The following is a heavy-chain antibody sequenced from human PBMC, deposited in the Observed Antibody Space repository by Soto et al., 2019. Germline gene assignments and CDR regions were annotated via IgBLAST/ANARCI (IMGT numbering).Heavy chain of an antibody. CDR1: GGPISSSSYY. Sequence: QLQLQESGPGLVKPSETLSLTCTVYGGPISSSSYYWGWIRQPPGKGLEWIGSIYDSGTTYYNPSLKSQVTISVDTSKNQSSLKLRSVTAPDTTVYYRARRPPFGFSTNYYYMDVWGKGTTVTVSS. J-gene: IGHJ6*03. CDR2: IYDSGTT. CDR3: ARRPPFGFSTNYYYMDV. V-gene: IGHV4-39*01. D-gene: IGHD3-10*01.